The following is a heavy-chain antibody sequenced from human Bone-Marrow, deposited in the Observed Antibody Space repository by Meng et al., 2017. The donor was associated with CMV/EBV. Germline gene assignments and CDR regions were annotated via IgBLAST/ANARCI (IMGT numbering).Heavy chain of an antibody. V-gene: IGHV3-30-3*01. CDR1: GFTFSSYA. CDR2: ISYDGSNK. Sequence: GESLKISCAASGFTFSSYAMHWVRQAPGKGLEWVAVISYDGSNKYYADSVKGRFTISRDNSKNTLYLQMNSLRAEDTAVYYCARVGPGYYYGMDVWGQGTTVTVSS. CDR3: ARVGPGYYYGMDV. D-gene: IGHD3-16*01. J-gene: IGHJ6*02.